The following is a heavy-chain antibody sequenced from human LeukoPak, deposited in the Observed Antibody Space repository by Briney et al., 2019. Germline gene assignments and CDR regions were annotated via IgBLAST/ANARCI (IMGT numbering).Heavy chain of an antibody. CDR1: GFTFSSYW. J-gene: IGHJ4*02. CDR2: INSDESST. V-gene: IGHV3-74*01. Sequence: GGSLRLSCAASGFTFSSYWMHRVRQAPGKGLVWVSRINSDESSTSYADSVKGRFTISRDNSKNTLYLQMNSLRAEDTAVYYCAKVRGYSGYEPIDYWGQGTLVTVSS. D-gene: IGHD5-12*01. CDR3: AKVRGYSGYEPIDY.